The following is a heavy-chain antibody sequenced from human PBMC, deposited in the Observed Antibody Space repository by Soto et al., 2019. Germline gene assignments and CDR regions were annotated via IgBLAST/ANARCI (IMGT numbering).Heavy chain of an antibody. V-gene: IGHV4-59*01. CDR2: IYYSGST. CDR1: GGSISSYY. D-gene: IGHD3-10*01. J-gene: IGHJ6*03. CDR3: AREGSGSGSYYKGRYMDV. Sequence: SEPLSLTCTVSGGSISSYYWSWIRQPPGKGLEWIGYIYYSGSTNYNPSLKSRVTISVDTSKNQFSLKLSSVTAADTAVYYCAREGSGSGSYYKGRYMDVWGKGTTVTVSS.